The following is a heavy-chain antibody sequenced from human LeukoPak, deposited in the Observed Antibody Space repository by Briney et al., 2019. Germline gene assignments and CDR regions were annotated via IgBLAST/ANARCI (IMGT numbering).Heavy chain of an antibody. J-gene: IGHJ6*02. CDR1: GYTLTELS. CDR3: ATGMAVAGTDFYYYYYGMDV. V-gene: IGHV1-24*01. CDR2: FDPEDGET. D-gene: IGHD6-19*01. Sequence: ASVKVSCKVSGYTLTELSTHWVRQAPGKGLEWMGGFDPEDGETIYAQKFQGRVTMTEDTSTDTAYMELSSLRSEDTAVYYCATGMAVAGTDFYYYYYGMDVWGQGTTVTVSS.